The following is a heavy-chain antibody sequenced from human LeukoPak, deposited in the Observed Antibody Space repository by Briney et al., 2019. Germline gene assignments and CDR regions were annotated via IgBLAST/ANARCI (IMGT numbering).Heavy chain of an antibody. CDR2: ISTDTGNT. Sequence: ASVKVSCKASGGTFSSYAISWVRQAPGQGLEWMGWISTDTGNTNYAQKFQGRVTMTTDTSTSTVYMELRSLRSDDTAVYYCARRNSYEDYWGQGTLVTVSS. CDR3: ARRNSYEDY. J-gene: IGHJ4*02. V-gene: IGHV1-18*01. D-gene: IGHD5-18*01. CDR1: GGTFSSYA.